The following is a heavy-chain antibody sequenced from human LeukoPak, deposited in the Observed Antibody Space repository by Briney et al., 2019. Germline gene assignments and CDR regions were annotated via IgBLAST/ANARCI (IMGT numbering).Heavy chain of an antibody. Sequence: SETLSLTCTVSGGSISSYYWSWIRQPPGKGLERIGYIYYSGSTNYNPSLKSRVTISVDTSKNQFSLKLSSVTAADTAVYYCAIDDTGTSRFDYWGQGTLVTVSS. CDR3: AIDDTGTSRFDY. V-gene: IGHV4-59*01. CDR1: GGSISSYY. CDR2: IYYSGST. D-gene: IGHD1-1*01. J-gene: IGHJ4*02.